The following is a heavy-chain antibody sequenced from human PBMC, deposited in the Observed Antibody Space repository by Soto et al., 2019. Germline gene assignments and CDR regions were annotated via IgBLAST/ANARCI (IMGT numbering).Heavy chain of an antibody. J-gene: IGHJ4*02. Sequence: ASVKVSCKASGGTFSSYAISWVRQAPGQGPEWMGGIIPIFGTANYAQKFQGRVTITADESTSTAYMELSSLRSEDTAVYYCARGRAFDPWDYWGQGTLVTVSS. CDR3: ARGRAFDPWDY. CDR2: IIPIFGTA. V-gene: IGHV1-69*13. D-gene: IGHD3-9*01. CDR1: GGTFSSYA.